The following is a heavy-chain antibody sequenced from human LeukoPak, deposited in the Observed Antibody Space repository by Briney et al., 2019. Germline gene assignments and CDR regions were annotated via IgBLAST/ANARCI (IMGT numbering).Heavy chain of an antibody. J-gene: IGHJ4*02. D-gene: IGHD3-10*01. Sequence: GGSLRLSCAASGFTFSNSGMSWVRQAPGKGLEWVSAISTDAGETHYADSVKGGFTISRENSKNTVSTQMRSLRPEDTALYYCAKGSGNGYGSGPFDYWGQGTLVTVSS. CDR1: GFTFSNSG. V-gene: IGHV3-23*01. CDR2: ISTDAGET. CDR3: AKGSGNGYGSGPFDY.